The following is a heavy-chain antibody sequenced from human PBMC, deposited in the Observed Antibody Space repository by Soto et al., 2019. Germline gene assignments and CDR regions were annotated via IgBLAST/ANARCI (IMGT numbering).Heavy chain of an antibody. CDR2: IKPDGSAT. D-gene: IGHD2-21*02. V-gene: IGHV3-7*01. Sequence: GGSLRLSCAVSGFTFGSYWMNWVRLIPGKGLEWVAYIKPDGSATYYVDSVKGRFTISRDNAKNSLYLQMNSLRVEDTSVYYCARAGYCGPGCYYYFDYWGQGTLVTASS. CDR1: GFTFGSYW. J-gene: IGHJ4*02. CDR3: ARAGYCGPGCYYYFDY.